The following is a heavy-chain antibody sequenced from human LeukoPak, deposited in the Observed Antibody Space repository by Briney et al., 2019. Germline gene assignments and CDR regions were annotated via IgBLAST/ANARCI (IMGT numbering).Heavy chain of an antibody. J-gene: IGHJ4*02. D-gene: IGHD3-9*01. CDR1: GFTVNNAW. CDR3: TTTSLTAYYGQ. CDR2: IKSKTDGGST. V-gene: IGHV3-15*01. Sequence: PGGSLRLSCAASGFTVNNAWMSWVRQAPGKGLEWVGRIKSKTDGGSTDCAAPVKGRFTISRDDSENTLYLQMSSLKTEDTAVYYCTTTSLTAYYGQWGQGTLVTVSS.